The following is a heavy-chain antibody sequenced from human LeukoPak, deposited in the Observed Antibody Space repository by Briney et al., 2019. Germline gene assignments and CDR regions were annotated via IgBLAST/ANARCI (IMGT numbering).Heavy chain of an antibody. V-gene: IGHV1-2*02. CDR2: INPNSGGT. CDR3: AGARYCSGGSCYSEVGATFGWFDP. J-gene: IGHJ5*02. Sequence: ASVKVSCKASGYTFTGYYMHWVRQAPGQGLEWMGWINPNSGGTNYAQKFQGRVTMTRDTSISTAYMELSRLRSDDTAVYYCAGARYCSGGSCYSEVGATFGWFDPWGQGTLVTVSS. D-gene: IGHD2-15*01. CDR1: GYTFTGYY.